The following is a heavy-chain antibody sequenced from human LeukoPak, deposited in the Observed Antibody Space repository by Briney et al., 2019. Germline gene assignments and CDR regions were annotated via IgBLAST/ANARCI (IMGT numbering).Heavy chain of an antibody. CDR2: IYYSGST. V-gene: IGHV4-39*01. Sequence: PSETLSLTCTVSGGSISSSSYYWGWIRQPPGKGLEWIGSIYYSGSTNYNPSLKSRVTISVDTSKNQFSLKLSSVTAADTAVYYCARLIRAAAAPFDYWGQGTLVTVSS. D-gene: IGHD6-13*01. CDR1: GGSISSSSYY. J-gene: IGHJ4*02. CDR3: ARLIRAAAAPFDY.